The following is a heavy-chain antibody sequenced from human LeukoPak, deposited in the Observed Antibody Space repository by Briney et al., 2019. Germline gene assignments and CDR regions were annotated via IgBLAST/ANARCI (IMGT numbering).Heavy chain of an antibody. CDR2: IYYSGST. CDR3: ASIGAYGSGSYFLDYYYYMDV. CDR1: GGSISSSSYY. V-gene: IGHV4-39*07. J-gene: IGHJ6*03. Sequence: PSETLSLTCTVSGGSISSSSYYWGWIRQPPGEGLEWIGSIYYSGSTYYNPSLKSRVTISVDTSKNQFSLKLSSVTAADTAVYYCASIGAYGSGSYFLDYYYYMDVWGKGTTVTVSS. D-gene: IGHD3-10*01.